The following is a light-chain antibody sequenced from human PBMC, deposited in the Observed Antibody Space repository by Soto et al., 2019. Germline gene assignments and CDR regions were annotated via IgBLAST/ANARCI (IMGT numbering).Light chain of an antibody. CDR2: GAS. Sequence: EIVLTQSPATLSLSPGERATLSCRASQSVSSYLSWYQQKPGQAPRLLIYGASSRATGIPDRFSGSGSGTDFTFTISRLEPEDFAVYYCQQYGSSPPTFGQGTKVAIK. CDR1: QSVSSY. CDR3: QQYGSSPPT. V-gene: IGKV3-20*01. J-gene: IGKJ1*01.